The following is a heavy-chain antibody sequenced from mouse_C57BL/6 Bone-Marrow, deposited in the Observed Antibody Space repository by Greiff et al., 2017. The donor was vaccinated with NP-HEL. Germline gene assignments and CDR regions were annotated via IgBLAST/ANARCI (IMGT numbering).Heavy chain of an antibody. Sequence: EVQLVESGPGLAKPSQSLSLTCSVSGYSITSYYLNWIRQFPGNKLEYMGYISYSGSTYYYPSLKNRISITRDTTKNQYYLQLNSVPTEDTATYCCAISTVVARARDDRGQVTSVTVPS. J-gene: IGHJ4*01. CDR2: ISYSGST. V-gene: IGHV3-8*01. CDR3: AISTVVARARDD. CDR1: GYSITSYY. D-gene: IGHD1-1*01.